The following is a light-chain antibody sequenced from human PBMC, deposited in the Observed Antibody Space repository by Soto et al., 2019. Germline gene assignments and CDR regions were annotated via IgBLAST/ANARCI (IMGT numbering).Light chain of an antibody. Sequence: DIVMTQSPDSLAVSLGERATINCKSSQSVLYSPNNKSYLAWYQQKPGQPPKLLIYWASTRESGVPYRFGGSGSGTDFTLTITSLQAEDVAVYYCQQYYSIPITFGQGTRLEIK. J-gene: IGKJ5*01. V-gene: IGKV4-1*01. CDR3: QQYYSIPIT. CDR2: WAS. CDR1: QSVLYSPNNKSY.